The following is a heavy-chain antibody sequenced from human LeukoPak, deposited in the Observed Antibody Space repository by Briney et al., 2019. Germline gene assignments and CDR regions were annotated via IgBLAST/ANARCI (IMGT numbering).Heavy chain of an antibody. CDR3: ARGGGSSWPFDY. CDR2: FDPEDGET. Sequence: ASVKVSCKVSGYTLTELSMHWVRQAPGKGLEWMGGFDPEDGETIYAQKFQGRVTMTEDTSTDTAYMELSSLRSEDTAVYYCARGGGSSWPFDYWGQGTLITVSS. CDR1: GYTLTELS. D-gene: IGHD6-13*01. V-gene: IGHV1-24*01. J-gene: IGHJ4*02.